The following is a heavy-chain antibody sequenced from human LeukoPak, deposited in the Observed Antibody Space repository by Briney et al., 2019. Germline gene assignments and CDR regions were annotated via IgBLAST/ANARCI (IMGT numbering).Heavy chain of an antibody. V-gene: IGHV3-48*01. CDR1: GLTFSSYS. J-gene: IGHJ6*03. Sequence: GGSLRLSCAASGLTFSSYSMNWVRQAPGKGLEWVSYISSSSSTIYYADSVKGRFTISRDNSKNTLYLQMNSLRAEGTAVYYCAKCGTMVRGVPYPYYYYYMDVWGKGTTVTVSS. CDR2: ISSSSSTI. D-gene: IGHD3-10*01. CDR3: AKCGTMVRGVPYPYYYYYMDV.